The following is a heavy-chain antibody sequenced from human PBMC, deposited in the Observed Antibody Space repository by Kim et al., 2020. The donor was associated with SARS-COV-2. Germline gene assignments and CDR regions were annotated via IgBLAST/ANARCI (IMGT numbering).Heavy chain of an antibody. D-gene: IGHD3-3*01. J-gene: IGHJ4*02. Sequence: GGSLRLSCAASGFTFSSYAMSWVRQAPGKGLEWVSAISGSGGSTYYADSVKGRFTISRDNSKNTLYLQMNSLRAEDTAVYYCAKDVQPLGVARKGAFDDWGQGTLVTVSS. CDR2: ISGSGGST. CDR1: GFTFSSYA. V-gene: IGHV3-23*01. CDR3: AKDVQPLGVARKGAFDD.